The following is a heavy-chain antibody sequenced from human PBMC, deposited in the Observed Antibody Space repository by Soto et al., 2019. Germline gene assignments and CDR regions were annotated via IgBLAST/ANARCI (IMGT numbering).Heavy chain of an antibody. CDR2: IYYSGST. Sequence: SETLSLTCTVSGVSISSYYWSWIRQPPGKGLEWIGYIYYSGSTNYNPSLKSRVTISVDNSKNTLYLQMNSLRAEDTAVYYCAKTGGASGYNWFDPWGQGTLVTVSS. CDR3: AKTGGASGYNWFDP. CDR1: GVSISSYY. D-gene: IGHD1-26*01. J-gene: IGHJ5*02. V-gene: IGHV4-59*12.